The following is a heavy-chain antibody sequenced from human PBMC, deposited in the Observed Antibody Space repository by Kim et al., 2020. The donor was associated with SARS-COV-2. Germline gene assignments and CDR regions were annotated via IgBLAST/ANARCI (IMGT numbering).Heavy chain of an antibody. J-gene: IGHJ6*02. CDR1: GGSFSGYY. Sequence: SETLSLTCAVYGGSFSGYYWSWIRQPPGKGLEWIGEINHSGSTNYNPSLKSRVTISVDTSKNQFSLKLSSVTAADTAVYYCARCSYYYGMDVWGQGTTVTVSS. CDR2: INHSGST. CDR3: ARCSYYYGMDV. V-gene: IGHV4-34*01.